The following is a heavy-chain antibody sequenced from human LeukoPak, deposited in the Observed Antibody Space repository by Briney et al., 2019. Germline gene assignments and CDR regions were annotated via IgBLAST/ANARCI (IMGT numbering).Heavy chain of an antibody. V-gene: IGHV6-1*01. D-gene: IGHD6-19*01. J-gene: IGHJ4*02. CDR2: TYYRSKWYN. CDR3: AKSYSSGWDFDY. CDR1: GDSVSSNSAA. Sequence: SQILSLTCAISGDSVSSNSAAWNWIRQSPSRGLEWLGRTYYRSKWYNDYAVSVKSRITIKPDTSKNQFSLQLKSVTPEDTAVYYCAKSYSSGWDFDYWGQGTLVTVSS.